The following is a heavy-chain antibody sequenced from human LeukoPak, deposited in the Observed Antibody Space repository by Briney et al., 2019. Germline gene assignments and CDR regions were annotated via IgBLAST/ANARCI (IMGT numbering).Heavy chain of an antibody. Sequence: GGSLRLSCAASGFTFSSYEMNWVRQAPGKGLEWVSYISSSGSTKYYADSVKGRFTISRDNAKNSVYLQMNSLRADDTAVYYCARESRIVGYMDVWGKGTTVTISS. J-gene: IGHJ6*03. CDR3: ARESRIVGYMDV. CDR2: ISSSGSTK. D-gene: IGHD3-16*02. CDR1: GFTFSSYE. V-gene: IGHV3-48*03.